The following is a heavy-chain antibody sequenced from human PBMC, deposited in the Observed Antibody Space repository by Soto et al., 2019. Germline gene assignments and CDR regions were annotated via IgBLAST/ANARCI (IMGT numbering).Heavy chain of an antibody. V-gene: IGHV3-53*01. CDR2: IYSGGTT. Sequence: HPGGSLRLSCAASGFIVSSSYMTWVRQAPGKGLEWVSAIYSGGTTYHADSVKGRFIISRDNSKNTLYLQMNSLRAEDMAVYYCARLYSASYTSFDYWGQGTLVTVSS. J-gene: IGHJ4*02. D-gene: IGHD1-26*01. CDR3: ARLYSASYTSFDY. CDR1: GFIVSSSY.